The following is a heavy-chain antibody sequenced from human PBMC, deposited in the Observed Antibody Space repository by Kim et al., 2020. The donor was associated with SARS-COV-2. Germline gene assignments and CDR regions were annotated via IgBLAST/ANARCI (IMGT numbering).Heavy chain of an antibody. Sequence: GGSLRLSCAASGFTFDDYAMHWVRQAPGKGLEWVSGISWNSGSIGYADSVKGRFTISRDNAKNSLYLQMNSLRAEDTALYYCAKTALASSWYLDYWGQGTLVTVSS. D-gene: IGHD6-13*01. CDR1: GFTFDDYA. V-gene: IGHV3-9*01. CDR2: ISWNSGSI. J-gene: IGHJ4*02. CDR3: AKTALASSWYLDY.